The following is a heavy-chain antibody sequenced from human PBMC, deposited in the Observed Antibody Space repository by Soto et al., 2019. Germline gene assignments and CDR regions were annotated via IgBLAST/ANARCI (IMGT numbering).Heavy chain of an antibody. CDR3: ARQEIVPSAIHRLGHYYTDKDV. D-gene: IGHD2-2*01. CDR1: GYSFTTYW. J-gene: IGHJ6*02. V-gene: IGHV5-10-1*01. CDR2: IDTSDSYT. Sequence: GESLKISCQGLGYSFTTYWITWVRQMPGKGLECMGRIDTSDSYTSYSPSVQGHVSISVDKSISTAYLQWSSLKASDTATYYCARQEIVPSAIHRLGHYYTDKDVWGQGTTVTVSS.